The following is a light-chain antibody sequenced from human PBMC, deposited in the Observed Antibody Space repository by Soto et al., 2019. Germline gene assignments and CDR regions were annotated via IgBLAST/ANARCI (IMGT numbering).Light chain of an antibody. CDR1: QSVSSY. CDR3: HQRSNWPLT. J-gene: IGKJ4*01. V-gene: IGKV3-11*01. Sequence: EVVLTQSPATLSLSPGGSATLSCRASQSVSSYLAWYQQRPGQALRLLIYDVSKRATGIPARFSGSGSGTDFTLTISSLEPEDFAIYFCHQRSNWPLTSGGGTKLEIK. CDR2: DVS.